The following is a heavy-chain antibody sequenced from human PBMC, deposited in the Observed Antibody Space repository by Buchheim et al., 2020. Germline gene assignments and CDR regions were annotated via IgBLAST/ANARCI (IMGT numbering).Heavy chain of an antibody. J-gene: IGHJ4*02. D-gene: IGHD3-16*01. CDR1: GDSIGIYNC. V-gene: IGHV4-4*02. Sequence: QVQLQESGPGLVKPSGTLSLTCAVSGDSIGIYNCWSWVRQPPGKGLEWVGEICHGGTLHYNSSLKSRLTVSVDTPNNQFSLRLTSVTAADTAIYFCARVMRNRATPFDFWGRG. CDR2: ICHGGTL. CDR3: ARVMRNRATPFDF.